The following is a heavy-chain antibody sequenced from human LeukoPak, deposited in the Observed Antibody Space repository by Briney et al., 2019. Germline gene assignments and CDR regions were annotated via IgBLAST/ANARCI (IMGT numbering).Heavy chain of an antibody. CDR2: ISHRGST. CDR3: VRVHDYLWGSYRFFDH. V-gene: IGHV4-59*08. D-gene: IGHD3-16*02. Sequence: SETLSLTCTVSGDSISPYYWSWVRQPPGKGLENIGFISHRGSTDYNPSLKSRVTISVDTSKNQFSLRLTSVTAADTAVYYCVRVHDYLWGSYRFFDHWGQGTLVTVSS. J-gene: IGHJ4*02. CDR1: GDSISPYY.